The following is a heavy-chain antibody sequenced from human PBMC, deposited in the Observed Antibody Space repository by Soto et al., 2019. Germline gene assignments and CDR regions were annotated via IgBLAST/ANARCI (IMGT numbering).Heavy chain of an antibody. D-gene: IGHD5-12*01. CDR3: TRDGRYSGYPPPAF. J-gene: IGHJ1*01. Sequence: GGSLRLSCTASGFTFADYTLSWFRQAPGKGLEWLGFIRNKAYGGTTEYAASVKGRFTISRDDSKSIAYLLMSSLKTEDTAMYYCTRDGRYSGYPPPAFWGQGTLVTVSS. CDR2: IRNKAYGGTT. V-gene: IGHV3-49*03. CDR1: GFTFADYT.